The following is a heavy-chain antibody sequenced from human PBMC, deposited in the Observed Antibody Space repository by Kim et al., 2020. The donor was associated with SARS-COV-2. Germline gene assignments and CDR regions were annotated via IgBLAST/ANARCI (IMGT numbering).Heavy chain of an antibody. CDR3: ATTPPYDSSGYWGYYFDY. CDR1: GFTFSSYA. J-gene: IGHJ4*02. V-gene: IGHV3-23*01. D-gene: IGHD3-22*01. Sequence: GGSLRLSCAASGFTFSSYAMSWVRQAPGKGLEWVSAISGSGGSTYYADSVKGRFTISRDNSKNTLYLQMNSLRAEDTAVYYCATTPPYDSSGYWGYYFDYWGQGTLVTVSS. CDR2: ISGSGGST.